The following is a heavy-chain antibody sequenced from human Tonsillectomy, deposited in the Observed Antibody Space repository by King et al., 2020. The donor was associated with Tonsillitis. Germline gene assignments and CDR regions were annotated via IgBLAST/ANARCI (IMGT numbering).Heavy chain of an antibody. Sequence: VQLVESGGGLVQPGRSLRLSCAASGFTFDDYAMHWVRQAPGKGLEWVSGISWNSGSIGYADSVKGRFTISRDNAKNSLYLQMNSLRAEDTALYYCAKDRPFVVSGYYSGWNAFDTWGQGTMATVSS. CDR2: ISWNSGSI. CDR1: GFTFDDYA. J-gene: IGHJ3*02. D-gene: IGHD3-22*01. CDR3: AKDRPFVVSGYYSGWNAFDT. V-gene: IGHV3-9*01.